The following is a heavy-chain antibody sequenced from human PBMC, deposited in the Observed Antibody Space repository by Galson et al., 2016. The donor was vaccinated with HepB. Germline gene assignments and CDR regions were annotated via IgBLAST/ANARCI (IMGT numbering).Heavy chain of an antibody. V-gene: IGHV1-46*01. CDR2: INPNVGST. CDR3: ARGDLNYYYALDV. J-gene: IGHJ6*02. Sequence: SVKVSCKASGYTFTNYGITWVRQAPGQGLQWVGFINPNVGSTTFAQKFQDRVTMTRDTSTSTVFMGLSSLRSEDTAVYFCARGDLNYYYALDVWGQGTTVTVSS. D-gene: IGHD3-3*01. CDR1: GYTFTNYG.